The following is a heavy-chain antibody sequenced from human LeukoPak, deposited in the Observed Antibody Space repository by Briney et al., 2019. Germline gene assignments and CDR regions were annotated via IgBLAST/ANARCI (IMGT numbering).Heavy chain of an antibody. D-gene: IGHD3-22*01. V-gene: IGHV4-59*01. CDR2: IYYSGST. CDR3: ARGLVVMGNQGFDY. J-gene: IGHJ4*02. CDR1: GGSISSYY. Sequence: PSETLSLTCTVSGGSISSYYWSWIRQPPGKGLEWIGYIYYSGSTNYNPSLKSRVTISVDTSKNQFSLKLSSVTAADTAVYYCARGLVVMGNQGFDYWGQGTLVTVSS.